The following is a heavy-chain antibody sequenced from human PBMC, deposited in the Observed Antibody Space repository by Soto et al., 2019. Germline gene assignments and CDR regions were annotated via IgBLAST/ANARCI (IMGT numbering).Heavy chain of an antibody. CDR1: GFTARSYA. D-gene: IGHD3-10*01. CDR2: LNGGVDGT. CDR3: AREVKGVTSFDY. V-gene: IGHV1-3*01. Sequence: QVRLIQSGPEMMQPGASVRVSCTTSGFTARSYAFHWVRQSPGQGPEWLGWLNGGVDGTSYSHRLQGRVTISRDTSTNTVYLEVKSLTSEDTAVYYCAREVKGVTSFDYWGQGTLVTVSS. J-gene: IGHJ4*02.